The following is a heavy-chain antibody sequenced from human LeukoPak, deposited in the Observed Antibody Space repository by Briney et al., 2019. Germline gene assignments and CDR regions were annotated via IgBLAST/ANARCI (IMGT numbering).Heavy chain of an antibody. CDR2: ISSTSNYI. J-gene: IGHJ5*02. D-gene: IGHD3-3*01. Sequence: GGSLRLSCVASGFTFSSYDMNWVRQAPGKGLEWVSSISSTSNYINYADSEKGRFTISRDNAKSSLYLQMNSLRVDDTAVYYCARTVFGAYNWFDPWGQGALVTVSS. V-gene: IGHV3-21*01. CDR1: GFTFSSYD. CDR3: ARTVFGAYNWFDP.